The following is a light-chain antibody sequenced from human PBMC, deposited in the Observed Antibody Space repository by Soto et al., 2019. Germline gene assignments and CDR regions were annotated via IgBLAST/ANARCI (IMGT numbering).Light chain of an antibody. Sequence: ETVLTQSPGTLSLSPGKRVTLSCRASQSVSSSYLAWYQQKRGQAPRLLIYDTSYRATGIPARFSGSGSGTDFTLTISSLEPEDFAVYYCQQRSNWITFGQGTRLKIK. CDR1: QSVSSSY. CDR3: QQRSNWIT. J-gene: IGKJ5*01. V-gene: IGKV3D-20*02. CDR2: DTS.